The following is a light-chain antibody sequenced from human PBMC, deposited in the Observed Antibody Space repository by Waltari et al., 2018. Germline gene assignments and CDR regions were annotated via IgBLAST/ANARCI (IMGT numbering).Light chain of an antibody. V-gene: IGKV1-27*01. CDR3: QKYNGDPPWT. CDR1: QGISNS. Sequence: DIQMTQSPSSLSASVGDSVTITCRASQGISNSLAWFQQKPGKVPNLLIYSASHLESGVPSRFSGSGSGTDFTLTISSLQPEDVATYYCQKYNGDPPWTFGQGTKVEIK. J-gene: IGKJ1*01. CDR2: SAS.